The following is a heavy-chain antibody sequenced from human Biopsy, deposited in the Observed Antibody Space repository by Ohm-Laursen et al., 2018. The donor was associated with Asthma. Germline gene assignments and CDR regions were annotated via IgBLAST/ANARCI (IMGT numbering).Heavy chain of an antibody. Sequence: SETLSLTCTVSGGSISSSSYYWGWIRQPPGKGLEWIGSIYYNGRTYYNPSLKSRVTISVDTSKKQFSLRLNSVTAADTAVYYCARGPNYHGSGRAPIGMDVWGQGTTVTVPS. J-gene: IGHJ6*02. CDR2: IYYNGRT. CDR3: ARGPNYHGSGRAPIGMDV. CDR1: GGSISSSSYY. V-gene: IGHV4-39*07. D-gene: IGHD3-10*01.